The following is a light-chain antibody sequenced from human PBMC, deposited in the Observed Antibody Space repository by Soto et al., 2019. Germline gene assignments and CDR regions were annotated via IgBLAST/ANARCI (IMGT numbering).Light chain of an antibody. V-gene: IGKV1-12*01. CDR1: QGISSW. J-gene: IGKJ4*01. CDR2: AAS. Sequence: DIQMTQSPSFVSASVGDRVTITCRASQGISSWLAWYQHRPGRAPKLLIHAASNLESGVPSRFSGSGSGTDFTLTISSLQPEDFATYYCQQTTSFPHTFGGGTKVEIK. CDR3: QQTTSFPHT.